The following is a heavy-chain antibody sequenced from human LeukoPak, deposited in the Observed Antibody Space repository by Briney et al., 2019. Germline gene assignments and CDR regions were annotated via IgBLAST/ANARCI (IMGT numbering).Heavy chain of an antibody. D-gene: IGHD2-2*01. CDR2: IYYSGST. CDR3: ARGRYGVVVPAARRPLPYGMDV. V-gene: IGHV4-39*07. J-gene: IGHJ6*02. CDR1: GGSISSSSYY. Sequence: SETLSLTCTVSGGSISSSSYYWGWIRQPPGKGLEWIGSIYYSGSTYYNPSLKSRVTISVDTSKNQFSLKLSSVTAADTAVYYCARGRYGVVVPAARRPLPYGMDVWGQGTTVTVSS.